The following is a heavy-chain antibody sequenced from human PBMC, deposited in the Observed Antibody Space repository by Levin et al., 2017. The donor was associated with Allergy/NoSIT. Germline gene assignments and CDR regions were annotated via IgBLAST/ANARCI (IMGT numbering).Heavy chain of an antibody. CDR3: ARGPFGEQQLAYGTFDY. J-gene: IGHJ4*02. CDR2: IYYSGST. D-gene: IGHD6-13*01. CDR1: GGSIRSGGYY. Sequence: TSQTLSLPCTVSGGSIRSGGYYWSWIRQHPGKGLEWIGYIYYSGSTYYNPSLKSRVTISVDTSKNQFSLKLSSVTAADTAVYYCARGPFGEQQLAYGTFDYWGQGTLVTVSS. V-gene: IGHV4-31*03.